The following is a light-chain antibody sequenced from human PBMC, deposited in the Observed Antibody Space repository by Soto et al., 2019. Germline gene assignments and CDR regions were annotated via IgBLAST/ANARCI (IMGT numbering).Light chain of an antibody. CDR1: QSVSSSF. CDR2: GAS. Sequence: EIVLTQSPGPLSLSPGERATLSCRASQSVSSSFLAWYQQKAGQAPRLLIYGASSRATGSPDGFSGSGAGNDFTLTISRREPEDFVVYYCQQYGSSPPGTFGQGTKLEIK. J-gene: IGKJ2*02. CDR3: QQYGSSPPGT. V-gene: IGKV3-20*01.